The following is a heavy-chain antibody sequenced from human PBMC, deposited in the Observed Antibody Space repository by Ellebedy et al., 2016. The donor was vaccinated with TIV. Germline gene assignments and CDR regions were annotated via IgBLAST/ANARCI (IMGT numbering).Heavy chain of an antibody. V-gene: IGHV1-2*04. Sequence: AASVKVSCKASGYTFTGYYIHWVRQAPGQGLEWMGWINSNSGDTNYAQTFQAWVTLTRDTSINTAYLELRKLTSDDTAVYYCARQAAIDWYFDLWGRGTLVTVSS. CDR3: ARQAAIDWYFDL. J-gene: IGHJ2*01. D-gene: IGHD2-2*02. CDR1: GYTFTGYY. CDR2: INSNSGDT.